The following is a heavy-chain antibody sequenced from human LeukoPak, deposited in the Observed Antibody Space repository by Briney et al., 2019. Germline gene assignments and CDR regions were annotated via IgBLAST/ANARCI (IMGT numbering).Heavy chain of an antibody. V-gene: IGHV4-34*01. D-gene: IGHD5-18*01. CDR1: GGSLNAHY. CDR2: IDHNGYT. Sequence: PSETLSLTCDVHGGSLNAHYWTWIRQSPGRGLEWIGEIDHNGYTSYNPSLKSRVTISVDTSKKQFFLKLTSMTAADTAVYYCARDRASTYDWGQGILVTVSS. J-gene: IGHJ4*02. CDR3: ARDRASTYD.